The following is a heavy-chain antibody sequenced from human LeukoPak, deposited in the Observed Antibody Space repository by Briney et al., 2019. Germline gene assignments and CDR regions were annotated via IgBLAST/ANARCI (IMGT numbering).Heavy chain of an antibody. Sequence: GGSLRLSCAASGFTVSSNYMSWVRQAPGKGLEWVSVIYSGGSTYYADSVKGRFTISRDNSKNTLYLQMNSLRAEDTAVYYCARSSFRHSGSYDYWGQGTLVTVSS. CDR3: ARSSFRHSGSYDY. V-gene: IGHV3-53*01. D-gene: IGHD1-26*01. CDR2: IYSGGST. CDR1: GFTVSSNY. J-gene: IGHJ4*02.